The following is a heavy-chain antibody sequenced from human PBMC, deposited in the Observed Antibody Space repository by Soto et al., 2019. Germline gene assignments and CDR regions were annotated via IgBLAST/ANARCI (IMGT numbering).Heavy chain of an antibody. CDR2: ISGSGGRT. CDR1: GFTFSSYA. CDR3: AKGGVEVVPTVTTFDY. Sequence: SGGGLVQPGGSLRLSCAASGFTFSSYAMSWVRQAPGKGLEWVSVISGSGGRTFSADSVKGRFTISRDNSNSTLFLHMNSLSAEDTAVYYCAKGGVEVVPTVTTFDYWGQGTLVTVSS. V-gene: IGHV3-23*01. J-gene: IGHJ4*02. D-gene: IGHD3-3*01.